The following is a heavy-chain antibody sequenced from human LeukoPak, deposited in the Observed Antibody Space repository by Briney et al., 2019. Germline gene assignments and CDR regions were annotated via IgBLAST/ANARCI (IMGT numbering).Heavy chain of an antibody. J-gene: IGHJ4*02. D-gene: IGHD3-10*01. CDR2: ISYDGSNK. CDR3: ARDLIRGSGSYSIFTPVDY. CDR1: GFTFSSYG. Sequence: GRSLRLSCAASGFTFSSYGMHWVRQAPGKGLEWVAVISYDGSNKYYADSVKGRFTISRDNSKNTLYLQMNSLRAEDTAVYYCARDLIRGSGSYSIFTPVDYWGQGTLVTVSS. V-gene: IGHV3-30*03.